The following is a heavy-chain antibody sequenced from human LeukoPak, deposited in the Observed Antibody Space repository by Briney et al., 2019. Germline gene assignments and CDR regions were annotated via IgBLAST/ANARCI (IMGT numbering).Heavy chain of an antibody. CDR1: GDPINSYY. CDR3: ARRFPAHYFDY. CDR2: IYYSGST. D-gene: IGHD6-25*01. J-gene: IGHJ4*02. Sequence: SETLSLTCTVSGDPINSYYWGWIRQPPGKGLEWIGSIYYSGSTYFNSSLKSRVTISVDTSKNQFSLKLSSVTAADTAVYYCARRFPAHYFDYWGQGTLVTVSS. V-gene: IGHV4-39*01.